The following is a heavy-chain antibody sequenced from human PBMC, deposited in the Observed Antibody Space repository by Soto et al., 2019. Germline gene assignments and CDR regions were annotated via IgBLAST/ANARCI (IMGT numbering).Heavy chain of an antibody. CDR1: GFTFSNYG. V-gene: IGHV3-48*02. CDR2: ISSNSATR. Sequence: EVQLVESGGGLVQPGGSLRLSCAASGFTFSNYGMNWVRQAPGKGLAWVSYISSNSATRQYADSVKGRFTISRDKAKNSLYLQMNSLRDEDTAVYYCARGGAARPDYWGQVTLVTGSS. D-gene: IGHD6-6*01. CDR3: ARGGAARPDY. J-gene: IGHJ4*02.